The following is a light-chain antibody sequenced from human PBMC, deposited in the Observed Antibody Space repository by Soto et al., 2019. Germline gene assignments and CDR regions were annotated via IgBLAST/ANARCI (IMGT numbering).Light chain of an antibody. V-gene: IGKV1-9*01. CDR1: QGISSY. Sequence: DIQMTQSPSTLSGSVGDRVTITCRASQGISSYLAWYQQKPGKAPKLLIYAASTLQSGVPSRFSGSGSGTDFTLTISSLQPEDFATYYCQQSLTFGGGTKVDIK. J-gene: IGKJ4*01. CDR2: AAS. CDR3: QQSLT.